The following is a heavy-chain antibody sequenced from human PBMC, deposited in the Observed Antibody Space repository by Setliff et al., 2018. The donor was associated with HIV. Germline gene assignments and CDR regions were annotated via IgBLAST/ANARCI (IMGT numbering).Heavy chain of an antibody. CDR1: GGSISSISYY. V-gene: IGHV4-39*01. CDR2: IYYSGNT. Sequence: SETLSLTCSVSGGSISSISYYWGWIRQPPGKGLEWIGNIYYSGNTYYNPSLKSRVTISVAMSKNQFSLKLSSVTAADTAVYYCARHPRGSIAAAASAFDYWVQGTLVTVSS. D-gene: IGHD6-13*01. CDR3: ARHPRGSIAAAASAFDY. J-gene: IGHJ4*02.